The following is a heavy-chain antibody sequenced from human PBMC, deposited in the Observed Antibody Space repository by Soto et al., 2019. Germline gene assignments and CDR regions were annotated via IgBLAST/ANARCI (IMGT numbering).Heavy chain of an antibody. D-gene: IGHD2-8*01. CDR1: GGTFSSYA. V-gene: IGHV1-69*01. Sequence: QVQLVQSGAEVKKPGSSVKVSCKASGGTFSSYAISWVRQAPGQGLEWMGGIIPIFGTANYAQKFQGRVTITADESTITAYMELSSLRSEDTAVYYCARASHIVLRVYAPYYFDYWGQGTLVTVSS. CDR2: IIPIFGTA. CDR3: ARASHIVLRVYAPYYFDY. J-gene: IGHJ4*02.